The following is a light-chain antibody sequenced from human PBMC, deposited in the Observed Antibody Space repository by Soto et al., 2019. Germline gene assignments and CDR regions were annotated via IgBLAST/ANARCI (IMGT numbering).Light chain of an antibody. J-gene: IGKJ1*01. CDR2: AAS. CDR1: QGIRND. CDR3: LQDHSYPWT. V-gene: IGKV1-6*01. Sequence: AIQMTQSPSSLSASVGDRVTVTCRASQGIRNDLGWYQHKPGKAPKVLIFAASTLQSGVPSRFSGSGSGTDFTLTISSLQPEDFATYYCLQDHSYPWTFGQGTKVDIK.